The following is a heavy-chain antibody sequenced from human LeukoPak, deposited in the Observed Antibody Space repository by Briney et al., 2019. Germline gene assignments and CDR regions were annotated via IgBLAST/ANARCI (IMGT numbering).Heavy chain of an antibody. V-gene: IGHV3-30*18. D-gene: IGHD6-19*01. CDR2: ISYDGSNK. CDR1: GFTFSSYG. J-gene: IGHJ3*02. CDR3: AKDSGIAVAGTLRAFDI. Sequence: GRSLRLSCAASGFTFSSYGMHWVRQAPGKGLEWVAVISYDGSNKYFADSVKGRFTISRDNSKNTLYLQMNSLRAEDTAVHYCAKDSGIAVAGTLRAFDIWGQGTMVTVSS.